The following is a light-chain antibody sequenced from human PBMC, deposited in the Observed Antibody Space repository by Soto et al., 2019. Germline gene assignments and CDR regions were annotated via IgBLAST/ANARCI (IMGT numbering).Light chain of an antibody. Sequence: EIVMTQSPATLSVSPGERATLSCRASQSVSSNLAWYQQKPGQAPRLLIYGASTRATGIPARFSGSGSGTEFTLTISSLEPEDFAVYYCQQHSNWPITFGQGTRLEIK. V-gene: IGKV3-15*01. J-gene: IGKJ5*01. CDR2: GAS. CDR3: QQHSNWPIT. CDR1: QSVSSN.